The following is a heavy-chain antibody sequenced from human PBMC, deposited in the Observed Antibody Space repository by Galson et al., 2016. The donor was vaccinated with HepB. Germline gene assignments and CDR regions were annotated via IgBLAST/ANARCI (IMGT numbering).Heavy chain of an antibody. CDR2: ISYHGDNQ. Sequence: SLRLSCAASGFIFSDYAMIWVRQAPGKGLEWVAAISYHGDNQFYADSVRGSFTISRDNSGNTVFLQMNSLSADDTALYYCTSDRRDSDGIDYGVLEDWGQGALVSVSS. J-gene: IGHJ4*02. CDR1: GFIFSDYA. CDR3: TSDRRDSDGIDYGVLED. V-gene: IGHV3-30*04. D-gene: IGHD3-16*01.